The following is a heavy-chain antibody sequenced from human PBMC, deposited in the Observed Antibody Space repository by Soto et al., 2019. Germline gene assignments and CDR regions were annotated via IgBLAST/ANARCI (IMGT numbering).Heavy chain of an antibody. Sequence: QVQLAQSGAEVKKPGSSVRVSCQTSRGTFNTSPISWMRQAPGQGLEWLGDILPVFGMVNYAQQFQGRLHLPADDSTTSVCMEVSRLTPEDPAVYFCATPHLRGRLCDLRSPPTASLYPYGLGVWGQGNTAIVSS. CDR2: ILPVFGMV. CDR1: RGTFNTSP. J-gene: IGHJ6*02. V-gene: IGHV1-69*01. D-gene: IGHD3-3*01. CDR3: ATPHLRGRLCDLRSPPTASLYPYGLGV.